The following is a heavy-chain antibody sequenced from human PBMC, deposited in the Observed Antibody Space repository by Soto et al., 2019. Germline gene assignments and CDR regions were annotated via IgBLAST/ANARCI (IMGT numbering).Heavy chain of an antibody. J-gene: IGHJ6*02. Sequence: PGGSLRLSCAASGFTFSSYSMNWVRQAPGKGLEWVSSISSSSSYIYYADSVKGRFTISRDNAKNSLYLQMNNLRAEHTAVYYCARYCTNGVCYYYYYGMDIWDQGTTVTVSS. CDR3: ARYCTNGVCYYYYYGMDI. CDR2: ISSSSSYI. CDR1: GFTFSSYS. D-gene: IGHD2-8*01. V-gene: IGHV3-21*01.